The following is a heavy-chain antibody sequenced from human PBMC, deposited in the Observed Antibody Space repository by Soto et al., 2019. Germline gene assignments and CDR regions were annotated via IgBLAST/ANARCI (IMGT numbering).Heavy chain of an antibody. CDR3: VRRSRSPFGFFGWCDP. CDR1: GGSISSGGYY. V-gene: IGHV4-31*03. D-gene: IGHD3-3*01. CDR2: IYYSGST. Sequence: SQTMPLPCTVSGGSISSGGYYCSWNNQHPGKGLECIGYIYYSGSTYYNPSLKSRATISVDTSKNQFSLKLSSLTAADTAVYYCVRRSRSPFGFFGWCDPWGQGPLITAS. J-gene: IGHJ5*02.